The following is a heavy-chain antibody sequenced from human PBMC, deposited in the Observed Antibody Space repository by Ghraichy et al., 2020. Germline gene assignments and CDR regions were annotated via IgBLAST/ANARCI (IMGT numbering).Heavy chain of an antibody. J-gene: IGHJ6*02. CDR2: ISYDGSNK. CDR1: GFTFSSYA. Sequence: GGSLRLSCAASGFTFSSYAMHWVRQAPGKGLEWVAVISYDGSNKYYADSVKGRFTISRDNSKNTLYLQMNSLRAEDTAVYYCARDVEQLVRVYYYYGMDVWGQGTTVTVSS. CDR3: ARDVEQLVRVYYYYGMDV. D-gene: IGHD6-6*01. V-gene: IGHV3-30-3*01.